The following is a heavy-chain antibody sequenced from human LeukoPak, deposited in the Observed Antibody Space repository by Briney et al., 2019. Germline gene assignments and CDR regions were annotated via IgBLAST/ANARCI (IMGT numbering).Heavy chain of an antibody. V-gene: IGHV3-30*18. J-gene: IGHJ4*02. Sequence: GGSLRLSRAASGFTFDSYGIHWVRQAPGKGLEWVAGISYDGSNKYFGGSVKGRFTISRDNSRNTVYLQMNSLRIEDTAMYYCAKVWRDDHISGSYRGFHHWGQGTLVTVSS. CDR1: GFTFDSYG. CDR3: AKVWRDDHISGSYRGFHH. CDR2: ISYDGSNK. D-gene: IGHD3-16*02.